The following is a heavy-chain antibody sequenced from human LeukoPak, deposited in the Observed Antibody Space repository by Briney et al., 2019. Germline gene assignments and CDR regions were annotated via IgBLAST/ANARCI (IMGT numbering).Heavy chain of an antibody. CDR3: ARHLSYSSSLD. CDR1: GGSISSSSYC. V-gene: IGHV4-39*01. D-gene: IGHD6-6*01. CDR2: IYYSGST. Sequence: PSETLSLTCIVSGGSISSSSYCWAWIRQPPGKGLEWIGSIYYSGSTYYNPSLKSRVTISVDTSKNQFSLRLSSVTAADTAVYYCARHLSYSSSLDWGQGTLVTVSS. J-gene: IGHJ4*02.